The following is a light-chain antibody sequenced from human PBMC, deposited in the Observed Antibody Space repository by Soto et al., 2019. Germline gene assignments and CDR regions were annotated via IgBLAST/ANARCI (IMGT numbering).Light chain of an antibody. V-gene: IGLV1-44*01. CDR3: APWDNSQYVPG. CDR1: SSNIGSNA. CDR2: SND. Sequence: QSVLTQPPSASGTPGQRVTISCSGSSSNIGSNAVNWYQHLPGTAPKLLIYSNDQRPPGVPDRFSGSKSGTSASLAISGLESENEAEYSCAPWDNSQYVPGFGGGTKLTVL. J-gene: IGLJ3*02.